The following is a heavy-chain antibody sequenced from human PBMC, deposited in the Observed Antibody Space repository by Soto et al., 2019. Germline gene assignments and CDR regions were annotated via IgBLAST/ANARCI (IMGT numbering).Heavy chain of an antibody. CDR3: ASIAARLRYYYYGMDV. V-gene: IGHV4-30-4*01. D-gene: IGHD6-6*01. CDR1: GGSISSGDYY. J-gene: IGHJ6*02. Sequence: QVQLQESGPGLVKPSQTLSLTCTVSGGSISSGDYYWSWIRQPPGKGLEWFGYIYYSGSTYYNPSLKSRVTISVDTSKNQFSLKLSSVTAADTAVYYCASIAARLRYYYYGMDVWGQGTTVTVSS. CDR2: IYYSGST.